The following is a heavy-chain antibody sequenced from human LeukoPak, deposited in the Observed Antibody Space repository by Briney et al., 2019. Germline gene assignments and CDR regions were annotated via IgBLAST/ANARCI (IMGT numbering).Heavy chain of an antibody. J-gene: IGHJ4*02. D-gene: IGHD2-15*01. V-gene: IGHV4-34*01. CDR2: INHSGST. CDR1: GGSFSGYY. CDR3: AIAPIGYCSGGSCFDLRY. Sequence: KTSETLSLTCAVYGGSFSGYYWSWIRQPPGKGLEWIGEINHSGSTNYNPSLKSRVTISVDTSKNQFSLKLSSVTAADTAVYYCAIAPIGYCSGGSCFDLRYWGQGTLVTVSS.